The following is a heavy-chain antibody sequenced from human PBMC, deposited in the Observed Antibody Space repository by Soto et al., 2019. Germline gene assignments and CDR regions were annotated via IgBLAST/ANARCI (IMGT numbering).Heavy chain of an antibody. J-gene: IGHJ6*02. D-gene: IGHD2-2*01. CDR2: IYHSGST. CDR1: GGSISSNKW. Sequence: PSETLSLTCAVYGGSISSNKWWSWVRQPPGKGLEWIGEIYHSGSTNYNPSLKSRVTISLDKSKNQFSLKLTSVTAADSAVYYCARDDRIVVVPPSLGAMDVWGQGTTVTVSS. V-gene: IGHV4-4*02. CDR3: ARDDRIVVVPPSLGAMDV.